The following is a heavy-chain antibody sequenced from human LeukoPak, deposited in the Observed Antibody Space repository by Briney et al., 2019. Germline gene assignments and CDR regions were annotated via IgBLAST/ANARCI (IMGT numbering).Heavy chain of an antibody. V-gene: IGHV4-34*01. Sequence: SETLSLTCAVYGGSFSGYYWGWIRQPPGKGPEWIGSIYYSGSTNYNPSLKSRVTISLDTSKNQFSLKLSSVTAADTAVYYCASQKWFQAVYFDYWGQGTLVTVSS. D-gene: IGHD3-22*01. CDR2: IYYSGST. CDR1: GGSFSGYY. J-gene: IGHJ4*02. CDR3: ASQKWFQAVYFDY.